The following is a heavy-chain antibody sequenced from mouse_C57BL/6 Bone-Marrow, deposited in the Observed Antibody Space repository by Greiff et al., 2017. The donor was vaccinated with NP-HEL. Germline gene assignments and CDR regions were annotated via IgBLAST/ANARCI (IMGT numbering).Heavy chain of an antibody. CDR1: GFTFSSYA. D-gene: IGHD1-1*01. CDR3: AREWVVPWYFDV. V-gene: IGHV5-4*01. CDR2: ISDGGSYT. Sequence: EVKLMESGGGLVKPGGSLKLSCAASGFTFSSYAMSWVRQTPETRLEWVATISDGGSYTYYPDTVKGRFTISRDNAKNNLYLQMSHLKSEDTAMYYCAREWVVPWYFDVWGTGTTVTVSS. J-gene: IGHJ1*03.